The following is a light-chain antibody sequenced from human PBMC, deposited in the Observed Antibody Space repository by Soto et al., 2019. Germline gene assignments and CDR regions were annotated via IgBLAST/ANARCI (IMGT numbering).Light chain of an antibody. CDR1: SNDVGRYNL. CDR3: SSYAGSSNV. V-gene: IGLV2-14*02. J-gene: IGLJ1*01. CDR2: EAT. Sequence: QSALTQPASVSGSPGQSITISCTGTSNDVGRYNLVSWYQHHPGKAPKLIIYEATKRPSGVSDRFSGSKSGNTASLTISGLQAEDEADYYCSSYAGSSNVFGTGTKVTVL.